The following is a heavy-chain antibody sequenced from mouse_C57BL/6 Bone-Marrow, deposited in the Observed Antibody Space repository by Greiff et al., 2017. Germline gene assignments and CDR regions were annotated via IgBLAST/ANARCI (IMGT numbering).Heavy chain of an antibody. CDR1: GYTFTSYW. J-gene: IGHJ2*01. Sequence: QVQLQQPGAELVKPGASVKLSCKASGYTFTSYWMHWVKQRPGQGLEWIGMIHPNSGSTNYNEKFKSKATLTVDKSSSPAYMQLSSLTSEDSAVYYCARDYYYGSSPDYWGQGTTLTVSS. CDR2: IHPNSGST. V-gene: IGHV1-64*01. CDR3: ARDYYYGSSPDY. D-gene: IGHD1-1*01.